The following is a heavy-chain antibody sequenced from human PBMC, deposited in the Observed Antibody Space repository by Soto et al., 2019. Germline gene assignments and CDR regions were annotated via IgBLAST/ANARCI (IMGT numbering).Heavy chain of an antibody. V-gene: IGHV3-23*01. Sequence: GGSLRLSCAASGFTFSSYAMSWVRQAPGKGLEWVSAISGSGGSTYYADSVKGRFTISRDNSKNTLYLQMNSLRAEDTAVYYWAKDIEVGATTHHSYYYYGMDVWGQGTTVTVSS. CDR2: ISGSGGST. J-gene: IGHJ6*02. CDR3: AKDIEVGATTHHSYYYYGMDV. CDR1: GFTFSSYA. D-gene: IGHD1-26*01.